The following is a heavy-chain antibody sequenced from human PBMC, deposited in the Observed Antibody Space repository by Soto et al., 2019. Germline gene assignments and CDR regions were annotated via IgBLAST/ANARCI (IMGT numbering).Heavy chain of an antibody. CDR2: IIPIFGTA. J-gene: IGHJ4*02. CDR3: ANHPRLRTTGTFDY. V-gene: IGHV1-69*13. Sequence: ASVKVSCKASGGTFSSYAISWVRQAPGQGLEWMGGIIPIFGTANYAQKFQGRVTITADESTSTAYMELSSLRSEDTAVYYCANHPRLRTTGTFDYWGQGTLVTVSS. CDR1: GGTFSSYA. D-gene: IGHD1-1*01.